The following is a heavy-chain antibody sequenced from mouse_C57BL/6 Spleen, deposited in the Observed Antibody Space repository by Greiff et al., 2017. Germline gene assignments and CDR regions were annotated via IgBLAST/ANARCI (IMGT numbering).Heavy chain of an antibody. CDR3: AREWCSSGCGEYAY. J-gene: IGHJ4*01. CDR2: IDPSDSYT. CDR1: GYTFTSYW. V-gene: IGHV1-50*01. Sequence: QVQLQQPGAELVKPGASVKLSCKASGYTFTSYWMQWVKQRPGQGLEWIGEIDPSDSYTNYTQKFKGKATLTVDTSSSTAYMQLSSLTSVDSAIYYCAREWCSSGCGEYAYWGQGTSVTVSS. D-gene: IGHD3-2*02.